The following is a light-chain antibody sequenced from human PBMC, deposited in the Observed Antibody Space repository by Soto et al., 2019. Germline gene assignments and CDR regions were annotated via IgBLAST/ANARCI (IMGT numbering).Light chain of an antibody. V-gene: IGLV9-49*01. J-gene: IGLJ1*01. Sequence: QPVLTQPPSASASLGASVTLTCTLNSGYSNYQVDWYQQRPGKGPRFVMRVGTGGIVGSKGDGIPDRFSVLSSGLNRYLTIKNIQEEDESDFHCGADHGSGSGFVDVFGTGTKLTVL. CDR3: GADHGSGSGFVDV. CDR1: SGYSNYQ. CDR2: VGTGGIVG.